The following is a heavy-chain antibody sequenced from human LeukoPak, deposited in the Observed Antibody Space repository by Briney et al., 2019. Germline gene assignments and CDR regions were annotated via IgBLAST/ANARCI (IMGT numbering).Heavy chain of an antibody. J-gene: IGHJ4*02. CDR3: AKAGQPRTITVAGKYCVAY. CDR2: ISASSSTT. V-gene: IGHV3-23*01. D-gene: IGHD6-19*01. CDR1: GFTFNNYG. Sequence: PGGSLRLSCATSGFTFNNYGMTWVRQAPGKGLEWVSVISASSSTTYYADSVKGRFTTSRDNSRNTLYLQMNSLRADDTAVYYCAKAGQPRTITVAGKYCVAYEGQGTLVTVSA.